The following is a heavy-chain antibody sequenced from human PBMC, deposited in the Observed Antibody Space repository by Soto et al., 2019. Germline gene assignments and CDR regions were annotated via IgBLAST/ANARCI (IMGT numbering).Heavy chain of an antibody. D-gene: IGHD3-3*01. CDR1: GGSISSYY. V-gene: IGHV4-59*01. J-gene: IGHJ6*02. Sequence: SETLSLTCTVSGGSISSYYWSWIRQPPGKGLEWIGYIYYSGSTNYNPSLKSRVTISVDTSKNQFSLKLSSVTAADTAVYYCARDLGYFWSGYYTWDYYYGMDVWGQGTTVTVSS. CDR2: IYYSGST. CDR3: ARDLGYFWSGYYTWDYYYGMDV.